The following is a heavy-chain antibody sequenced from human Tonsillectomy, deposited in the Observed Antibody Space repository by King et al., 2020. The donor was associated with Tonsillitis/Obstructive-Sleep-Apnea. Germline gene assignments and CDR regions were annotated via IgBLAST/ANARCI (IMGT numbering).Heavy chain of an antibody. V-gene: IGHV4-59*01. CDR1: GGSSSSYY. D-gene: IGHD4-17*01. J-gene: IGHJ2*01. CDR2: IYYSGGT. CDR3: ARVRPYDYGVSGCWYFDL. Sequence: VQLQESGPGLVKPSETLSLTCTVSGGSSSSYYWSCSRHPPGKGLEWVGDIYYSGGTHHNPSLKIRVTISVDTSKKQFSLKLSCVTAADTAVYYCARVRPYDYGVSGCWYFDLWGRGTLVTVSS.